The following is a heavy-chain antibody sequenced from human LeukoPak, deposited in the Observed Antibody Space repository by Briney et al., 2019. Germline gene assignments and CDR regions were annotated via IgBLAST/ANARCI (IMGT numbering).Heavy chain of an antibody. Sequence: PGGSLRLSCAVSGFTVSSNYMSWVRQAPGKGLEWVSLIYSGGGTYYADSVRGRFTISRDDSKNTLYFQMNSLRAEDTAVYYCVRRAGGYSHPYDYWGQGTLVTVSS. V-gene: IGHV3-53*01. D-gene: IGHD4-23*01. J-gene: IGHJ4*02. CDR1: GFTVSSNY. CDR3: VRRAGGYSHPYDY. CDR2: IYSGGGT.